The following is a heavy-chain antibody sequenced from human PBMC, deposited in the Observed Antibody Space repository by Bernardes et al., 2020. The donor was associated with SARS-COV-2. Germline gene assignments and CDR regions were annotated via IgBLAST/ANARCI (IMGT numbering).Heavy chain of an antibody. CDR3: AKDRRKHIVATPRGIGSYYFDY. J-gene: IGHJ4*02. Sequence: GGSLRLSCAASGFTFSSYGMHWVRQAPGKGLEWVAVISYDGSNKYYADSVKGRFTISRDNSKNTLYLQMNSLRAEDTAVYYCAKDRRKHIVATPRGIGSYYFDYWGQGTLVTVSS. CDR1: GFTFSSYG. D-gene: IGHD5-12*01. CDR2: ISYDGSNK. V-gene: IGHV3-30*18.